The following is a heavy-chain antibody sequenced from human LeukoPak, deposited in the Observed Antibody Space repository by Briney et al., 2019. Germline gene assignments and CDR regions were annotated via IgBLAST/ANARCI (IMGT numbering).Heavy chain of an antibody. CDR1: GFTLRTYS. J-gene: IGHJ2*01. Sequence: GGSLRLSCAAFGFTLRTYSMNWVRQAPGKGLEWVSSISSSSSYIYDTDSVKGRFTISRDNAKNSLYLQMNSLRAEDTAVYYCARDLYYDSSGGDLWGRGTLVTVSS. V-gene: IGHV3-21*01. D-gene: IGHD3-22*01. CDR3: ARDLYYDSSGGDL. CDR2: ISSSSSYI.